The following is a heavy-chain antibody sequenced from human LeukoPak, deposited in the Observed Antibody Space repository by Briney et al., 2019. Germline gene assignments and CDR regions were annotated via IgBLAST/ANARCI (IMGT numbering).Heavy chain of an antibody. CDR1: GFTFSSYG. CDR3: ARPLVGARSFDY. V-gene: IGHV3-30*02. CDR2: IRYDGSNK. J-gene: IGHJ4*02. Sequence: GGSLRLSCAASGFTFSSYGMHWVRQAPGKGLEWVAFIRYDGSNKYYADSVKGRFTISRDNAKNSLYLQMNSLRAEDTAVYYCARPLVGARSFDYWGQGTLVTVSS. D-gene: IGHD1-26*01.